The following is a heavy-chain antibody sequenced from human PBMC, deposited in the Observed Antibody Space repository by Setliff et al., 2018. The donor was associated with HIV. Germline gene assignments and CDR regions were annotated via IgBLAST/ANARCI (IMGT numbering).Heavy chain of an antibody. V-gene: IGHV4-38-2*01. J-gene: IGHJ4*02. Sequence: PSETLSLTCDVSSHSINSGYYWGWIRQPPGKGLEWIGSINHSGTSYYNPSLKSRVSISLDPSTKQVSLRLRSVTAADTAVYYCARSLTKQLVLGTSREYYFDSWGLGALVTVSS. CDR1: SHSINSGYY. D-gene: IGHD6-13*01. CDR3: ARSLTKQLVLGTSREYYFDS. CDR2: INHSGTS.